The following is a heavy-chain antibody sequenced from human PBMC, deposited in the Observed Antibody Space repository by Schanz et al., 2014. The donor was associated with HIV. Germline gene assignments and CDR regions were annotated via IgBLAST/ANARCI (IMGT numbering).Heavy chain of an antibody. D-gene: IGHD3-22*01. V-gene: IGHV1-8*01. CDR1: GYTFSNFD. CDR3: ARGRRDVSMIVLYWLDP. CDR2: MNPNSGNT. J-gene: IGHJ5*02. Sequence: QVQLVQSGAEVKKPGASVTVSCKASGYTFSNFDINWVRQATGQGLEWMGWMNPNSGNTGYAQKFRGRVTMTSNTSTGTAYMELSSLRSDDTAVYDCARGRRDVSMIVLYWLDPWGQGTLVTVSS.